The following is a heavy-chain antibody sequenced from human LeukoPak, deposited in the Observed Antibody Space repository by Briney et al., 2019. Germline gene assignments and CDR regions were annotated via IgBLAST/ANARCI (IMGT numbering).Heavy chain of an antibody. Sequence: SETLSLTCTVSGYSISSGYYWGWIRQPPGKWLEWIGSIYHSGSTYYNPSLKSRVTISVDTSKNQFSLKLSSVTAADTAVYYCARITVIDWYFDLWGRGTLVTVSS. CDR3: ARITVIDWYFDL. CDR1: GYSISSGYY. J-gene: IGHJ2*01. CDR2: IYHSGST. D-gene: IGHD4-17*01. V-gene: IGHV4-38-2*02.